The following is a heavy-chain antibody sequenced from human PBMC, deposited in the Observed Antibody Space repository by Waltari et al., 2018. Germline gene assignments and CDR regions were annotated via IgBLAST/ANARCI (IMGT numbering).Heavy chain of an antibody. CDR1: GFTVSTNY. CDR3: AKYGSGSDYNGNSFDH. V-gene: IGHV3-53*01. D-gene: IGHD3-10*01. J-gene: IGHJ4*02. Sequence: EVQLVESGGGLIQPGGSLRRSCAASGFTVSTNYIPWVRPAPGKGLGWVSVIYSGGHTYYSASVKLRFTISRDDSKNTVYLQMTSLRVEATAVYYCAKYGSGSDYNGNSFDHWGQGTLVTVSS. CDR2: IYSGGHT.